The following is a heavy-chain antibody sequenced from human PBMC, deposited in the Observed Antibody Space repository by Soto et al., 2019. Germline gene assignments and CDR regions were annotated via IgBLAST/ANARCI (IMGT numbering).Heavy chain of an antibody. CDR2: INPNSGAT. Sequence: ASVKVSCKASGYTFTGYYVHWVRQAPGQGLEWTGWINPNSGATNYAQKFQGSVTMTRDTSISTAYVELSRLSSDDTAVYYCARTYSGRNAFDIWGQGTMVTVSS. D-gene: IGHD5-12*01. CDR1: GYTFTGYY. J-gene: IGHJ3*02. V-gene: IGHV1-2*02. CDR3: ARTYSGRNAFDI.